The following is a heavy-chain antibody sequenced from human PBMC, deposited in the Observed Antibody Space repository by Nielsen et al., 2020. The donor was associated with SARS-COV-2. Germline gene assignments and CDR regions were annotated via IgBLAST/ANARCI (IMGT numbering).Heavy chain of an antibody. CDR3: ARLGPEEWVTTENWFDP. J-gene: IGHJ5*02. Sequence: SETLSLTCTVSGGSISSYYWSWIRQPPGKGLEWIGYIYYSGSTNYNPSLKSRVTISVDTSKNQFSLKLSSVTAADTAVYYCARLGPEEWVTTENWFDPWGQGTLVTVSS. CDR2: IYYSGST. D-gene: IGHD4-17*01. CDR1: GGSISSYY. V-gene: IGHV4-59*08.